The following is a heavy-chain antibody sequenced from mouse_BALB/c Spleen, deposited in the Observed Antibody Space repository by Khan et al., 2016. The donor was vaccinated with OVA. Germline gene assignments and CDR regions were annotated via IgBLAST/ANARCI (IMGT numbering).Heavy chain of an antibody. J-gene: IGHJ4*01. D-gene: IGHD2-10*01. V-gene: IGHV2-6-1*01. Sequence: VQLQESGPGLVAPSQSLSITCTISGFSLTNYGVHWVRQPPGKGLEWLVVICSDGSTTYYSALKSRLTISTENSKSHVFLQMNSLQTDDTATYFCARQPYYYYNIMDYWGQGTSVTVSS. CDR1: GFSLTNYG. CDR2: ICSDGST. CDR3: ARQPYYYYNIMDY.